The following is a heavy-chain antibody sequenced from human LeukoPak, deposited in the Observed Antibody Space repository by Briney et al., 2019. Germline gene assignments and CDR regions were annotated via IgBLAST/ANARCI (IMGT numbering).Heavy chain of an antibody. D-gene: IGHD6-13*01. CDR3: AKDHSSWYVPHDAFDI. Sequence: GGSLRLSCAASGFTFSSYAMSWVRQAPGKGLEWVSAISGSGGSTYYADSVKGRFTISRDNSKNTLYLQMNSLRAEDTAVYYCAKDHSSWYVPHDAFDIWGQGTMVTVSS. CDR1: GFTFSSYA. V-gene: IGHV3-23*01. CDR2: ISGSGGST. J-gene: IGHJ3*02.